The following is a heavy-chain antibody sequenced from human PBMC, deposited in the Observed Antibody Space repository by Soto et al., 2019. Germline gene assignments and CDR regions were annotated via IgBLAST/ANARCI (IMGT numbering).Heavy chain of an antibody. CDR2: IYPGDSDT. CDR1: GYSFTGSW. CDR3: ARFDDILTGYFGFMDV. V-gene: IGHV5-51*01. J-gene: IGHJ6*02. D-gene: IGHD3-9*01. Sequence: PGESLKISCKGSGYSFTGSWIGWVRQMPGKGLEWMGIIYPGDSDTRYSPSFQGQVTISADRSINTAYLQWSSLKASDSAMYYCARFDDILTGYFGFMDVWGQGTTVTVSS.